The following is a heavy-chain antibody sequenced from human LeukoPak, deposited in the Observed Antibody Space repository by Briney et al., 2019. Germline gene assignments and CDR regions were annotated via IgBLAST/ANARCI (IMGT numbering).Heavy chain of an antibody. V-gene: IGHV3-20*04. J-gene: IGHJ4*02. CDR3: ARDSFSGSSLDY. CDR2: INWDGGST. Sequence: PGGSPRLSCAASGFTFDEYGMRWVRQAPGKGLEWVSSINWDGGSTAYADSVQGRFTISRDNAKNSLHLQMKSLRAEDTALYYCARDSFSGSSLDYWGQGTLVTVSS. D-gene: IGHD1-26*01. CDR1: GFTFDEYG.